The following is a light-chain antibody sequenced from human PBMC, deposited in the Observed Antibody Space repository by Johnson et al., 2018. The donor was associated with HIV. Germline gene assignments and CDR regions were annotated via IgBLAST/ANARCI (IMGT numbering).Light chain of an antibody. Sequence: QSVLTQPPSVSAAPGQRVTISCSGSSSNIGNNTVNWYQQLPGTAPKLLIYRITHRPSGIPDRFTGSKSDTSASLAISGLQAEDEAEYYCAAWDDSLNGYVFGTGTKVTVL. CDR1: SSNIGNNT. CDR2: RIT. V-gene: IGLV1-44*01. J-gene: IGLJ1*01. CDR3: AAWDDSLNGYV.